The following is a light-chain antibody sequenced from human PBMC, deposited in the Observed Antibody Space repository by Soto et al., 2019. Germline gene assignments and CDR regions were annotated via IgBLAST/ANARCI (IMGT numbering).Light chain of an antibody. J-gene: IGLJ3*02. V-gene: IGLV2-23*01. CDR3: CSPAATYTLV. CDR1: STDVGSSKF. Sequence: QSVLTQPASVSGSPGQSLTISCTGSSTDVGSSKFVSWYQLHPGKAPKLMIYEGTKRPSGTSNRFSGSYSGNTASLTISGLQTEDEADYYCCSPAATYTLVFGGGTKLTVL. CDR2: EGT.